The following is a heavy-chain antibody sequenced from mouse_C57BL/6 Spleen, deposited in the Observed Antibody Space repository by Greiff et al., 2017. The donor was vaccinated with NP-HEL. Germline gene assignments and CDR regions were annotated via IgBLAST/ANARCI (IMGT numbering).Heavy chain of an antibody. CDR1: GYTFTDYE. CDR3: TRSSDSSGYVGYFDY. D-gene: IGHD3-2*02. Sequence: QVHVKQSGAELVRPGASVTLSCKASGYTFTDYEMHWVKQTPVHGLEWIGAIDPETGGTAYNQKFKGKAILTADKSSSTAYMELRSLTSEDSAVYYCTRSSDSSGYVGYFDYWGQGTTLTVSS. CDR2: IDPETGGT. J-gene: IGHJ2*01. V-gene: IGHV1-15*01.